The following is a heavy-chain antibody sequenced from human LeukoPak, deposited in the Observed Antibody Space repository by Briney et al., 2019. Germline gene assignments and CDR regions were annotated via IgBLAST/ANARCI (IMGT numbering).Heavy chain of an antibody. D-gene: IGHD3-9*01. V-gene: IGHV3-66*01. J-gene: IGHJ4*02. CDR2: IYSAGTT. CDR1: GFNVSSKY. CDR3: ARDEYDIFTGHYVGAY. Sequence: QTGGSLRLSCAASGFNVSSKYMSWVRQAPGKGLEWVSVIYSAGTTIYTDSVKGRFTISRDNSKNTLYLQMNSLRAEDTALYYCARDEYDIFTGHYVGAYWGQGTLVTVSS.